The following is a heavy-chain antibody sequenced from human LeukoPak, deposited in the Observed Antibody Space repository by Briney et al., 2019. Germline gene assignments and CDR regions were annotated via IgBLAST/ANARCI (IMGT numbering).Heavy chain of an antibody. CDR2: ISVYNGHT. D-gene: IGHD3-22*01. CDR1: GYTFTSYG. CDR3: ARAVGYYYDSSGYFRYFDY. V-gene: IGHV1-18*01. Sequence: ASVKVSCKASGYTFTSYGINWVRQAPGQGLEWMGWISVYNGHTNYAQKLQGRVTMTTDTSTSTAYMELRSLRSDDTAVYYCARAVGYYYDSSGYFRYFDYWGQGTLVTVSS. J-gene: IGHJ4*02.